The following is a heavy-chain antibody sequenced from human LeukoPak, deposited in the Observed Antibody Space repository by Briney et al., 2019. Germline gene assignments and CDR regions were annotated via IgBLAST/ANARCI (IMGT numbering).Heavy chain of an antibody. V-gene: IGHV3-30*19. D-gene: IGHD2-15*01. CDR2: ISYDGSNK. Sequence: GGSLRLSRAVSGFTFSSYGMHWVRQAPGKGLEWVAVISYDGSNKYYADSVKGRFTISRDNSKNTLYLQMNSLRAEDTAVYYCAVRWWVDYWGQGTLVTVSS. CDR3: AVRWWVDY. CDR1: GFTFSSYG. J-gene: IGHJ4*02.